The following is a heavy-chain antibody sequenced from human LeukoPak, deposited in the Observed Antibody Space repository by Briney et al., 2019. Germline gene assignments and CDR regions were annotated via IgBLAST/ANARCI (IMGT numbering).Heavy chain of an antibody. J-gene: IGHJ4*02. V-gene: IGHV4-34*01. D-gene: IGHD3-22*01. Sequence: SETLSLTCAVYGGSFSGYYWSWIRQPPGKGLEWIGEINHSGSTNYNPSLKSRVTISVDTSKNQFSLKLSSVTAADTAVYYCARVGPQWLSHLYYFDYWGQGTLVTVSS. CDR2: INHSGST. CDR1: GGSFSGYY. CDR3: ARVGPQWLSHLYYFDY.